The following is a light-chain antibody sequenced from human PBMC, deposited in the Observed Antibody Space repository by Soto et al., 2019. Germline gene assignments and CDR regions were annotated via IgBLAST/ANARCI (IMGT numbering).Light chain of an antibody. Sequence: EIVLTQSPGTLSLFPGERATLSCRASQCVSSNYLAWFQHKPGQAPRLLIYGASSRATGIPDRFSGSGSGTDFTLTISRLEPEDFAVFYCQQYGSPPPTFGGGTKVDIK. CDR3: QQYGSPPPT. CDR1: QCVSSNY. CDR2: GAS. J-gene: IGKJ4*01. V-gene: IGKV3-20*01.